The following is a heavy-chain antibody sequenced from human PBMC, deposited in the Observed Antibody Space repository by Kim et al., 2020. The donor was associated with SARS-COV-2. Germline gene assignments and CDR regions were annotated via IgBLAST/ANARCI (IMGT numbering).Heavy chain of an antibody. J-gene: IGHJ4*02. CDR2: NK. V-gene: IGHV3-33*01. D-gene: IGHD4-17*01. Sequence: NKYYADSVKGRFTISRDNSKNTLYLQMNSLRAEDTAVYYCASLNYGDYVSWGQGTLVTVSS. CDR3: ASLNYGDYVS.